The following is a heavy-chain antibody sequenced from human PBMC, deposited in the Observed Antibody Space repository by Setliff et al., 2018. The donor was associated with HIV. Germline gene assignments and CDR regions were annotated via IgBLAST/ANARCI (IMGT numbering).Heavy chain of an antibody. J-gene: IGHJ3*02. CDR2: INAGNGNT. CDR1: GYTFTSYA. V-gene: IGHV1-3*01. D-gene: IGHD3-10*01. Sequence: ASVKVSCKASGYTFTSYAMHWVRQAPGQSLEWMGWINAGNGNTKDSQKFQGRVNITRDTSASTAYMDLSSLRSEDTAVYYCARGRGASGAFDIWGQGTMVTVSS. CDR3: ARGRGASGAFDI.